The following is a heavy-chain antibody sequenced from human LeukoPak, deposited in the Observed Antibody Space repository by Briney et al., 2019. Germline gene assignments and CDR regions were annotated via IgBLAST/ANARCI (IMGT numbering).Heavy chain of an antibody. V-gene: IGHV3-66*01. CDR1: GFTVSRNY. CDR2: IYSGGRT. Sequence: GGSLRLSCAASGFTVSRNYMSWVRQAPGKGLEWVSVIYSGGRTYYADSVKGRFTISRDSSKNTLYLQMNSLRAEDTAVYYCARAGPSSSWHQFDYWGQGTLVTVSS. CDR3: ARAGPSSSWHQFDY. D-gene: IGHD6-13*01. J-gene: IGHJ4*02.